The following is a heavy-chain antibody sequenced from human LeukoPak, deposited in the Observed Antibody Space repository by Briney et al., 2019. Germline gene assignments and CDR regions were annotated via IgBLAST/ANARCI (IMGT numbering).Heavy chain of an antibody. Sequence: SETLSLTCTVSGGSISSGSYYWSWIRQPAGKGLEWIGYIYYSGSTNYNPSLKSRVTISVDTSKNQFSLKLSSVTAADTAVYYCARHVGGGNPPIFDYWGQGTLVTVSS. V-gene: IGHV4-61*10. J-gene: IGHJ4*02. CDR1: GGSISSGSYY. CDR2: IYYSGST. CDR3: ARHVGGGNPPIFDY. D-gene: IGHD4-23*01.